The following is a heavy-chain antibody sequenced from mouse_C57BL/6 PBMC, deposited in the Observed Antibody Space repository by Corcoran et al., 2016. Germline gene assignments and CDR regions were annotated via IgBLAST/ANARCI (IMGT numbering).Heavy chain of an antibody. CDR3: ARWAYYSNAWFAY. CDR1: GYTFTTYG. J-gene: IGHJ3*01. Sequence: QIQLVQSGPELKKPGETVKISCKASGYTFTTYGMSWVKQAPGKGLKWMGWINTYSGVPTYADDFKGRFAFSLETSASTAYLQINNLKNEDTATYFCARWAYYSNAWFAYWGQGTLVTVSA. V-gene: IGHV9-3*01. CDR2: INTYSGVP. D-gene: IGHD2-5*01.